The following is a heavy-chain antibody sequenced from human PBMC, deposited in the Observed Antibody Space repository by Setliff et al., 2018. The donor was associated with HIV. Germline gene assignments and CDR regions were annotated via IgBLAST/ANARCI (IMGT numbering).Heavy chain of an antibody. D-gene: IGHD3-10*01. J-gene: IGHJ5*02. V-gene: IGHV4-34*01. CDR1: GGSFSGYY. CDR2: INHSGST. CDR3: ARNDYGSGTYNWFDP. Sequence: PSETLSLTCAVYGGSFSGYYWSWIRQPPGKGLEWIGEINHSGSTNYNPSLKSRVTISVDTSKNQFSLKLSSVTAADTAVYYCARNDYGSGTYNWFDPWSQGTLVTVSS.